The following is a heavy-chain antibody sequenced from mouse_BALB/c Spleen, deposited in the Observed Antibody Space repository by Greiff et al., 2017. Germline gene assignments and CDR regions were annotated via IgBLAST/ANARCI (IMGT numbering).Heavy chain of an antibody. CDR2: INSNGGST. J-gene: IGHJ3*01. CDR1: GFTFSSYG. CDR3: ARDRGSYGSSPTWFAY. D-gene: IGHD1-1*01. Sequence: EVKLMESGGGLVQPGGSLKLSCAASGFTFSSYGMSWVRQTPDKRLELVATINSNGGSTYYPDSVKGRFTISRDNAKNTLYLQMSSLKSEDTAMYYCARDRGSYGSSPTWFAYWGQGTLVTVSA. V-gene: IGHV5-6-3*01.